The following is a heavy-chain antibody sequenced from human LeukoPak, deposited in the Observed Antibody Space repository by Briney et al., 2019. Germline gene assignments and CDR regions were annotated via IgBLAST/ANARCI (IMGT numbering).Heavy chain of an antibody. CDR3: ARDMVRGVKAYLSWFDP. CDR1: GNFISSYY. Sequence: SETLSLTRTVSGNFISSYYWSWIRQPAGKGLEWIGRMYVSGSTNYNPSLKSRVTMSVDTSKNQFSLKMTSVTAADTAFYYCARDMVRGVKAYLSWFDPWGQGILVTVST. D-gene: IGHD3-10*01. CDR2: MYVSGST. V-gene: IGHV4-4*07. J-gene: IGHJ5*02.